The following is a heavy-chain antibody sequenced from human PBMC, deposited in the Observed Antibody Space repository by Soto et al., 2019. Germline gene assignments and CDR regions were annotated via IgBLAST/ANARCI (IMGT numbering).Heavy chain of an antibody. CDR3: ARGGKDIVVVVAASLANYFDY. V-gene: IGHV4-34*01. Sequence: PSETLSLTCAVYGGSFSGYYWSWIRQPPGKGLEWIGEINHSGSTNYNPSLKSRVTISVGTSKNQFSLKLSSVTAADTAVYYCARGGKDIVVVVAASLANYFDYWGQGTLVTVSS. J-gene: IGHJ4*02. D-gene: IGHD2-15*01. CDR1: GGSFSGYY. CDR2: INHSGST.